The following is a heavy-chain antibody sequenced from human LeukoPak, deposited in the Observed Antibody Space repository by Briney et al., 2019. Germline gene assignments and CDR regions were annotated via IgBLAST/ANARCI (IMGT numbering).Heavy chain of an antibody. J-gene: IGHJ4*02. CDR3: ARVMAATTDDY. CDR2: ISAYNGNT. CDR1: GYTFTSYG. D-gene: IGHD2-15*01. Sequence: ASVKVSCKASGYTFTSYGISWVRQAPGQGLEWMGWISAYNGNTNYAQKLQGRVTMTTDTSTSTAYMELSSLRSEDTAVYYCARVMAATTDDYWGQGTLVTVSS. V-gene: IGHV1-18*01.